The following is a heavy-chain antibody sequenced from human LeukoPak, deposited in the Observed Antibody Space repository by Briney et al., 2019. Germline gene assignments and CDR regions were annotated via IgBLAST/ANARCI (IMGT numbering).Heavy chain of an antibody. D-gene: IGHD3-10*01. CDR2: IYHDGRI. J-gene: IGHJ4*02. Sequence: SETLSLTCTVSGYSITNGYYWGWIRQPPGKGLEWIGSIYHDGRIDYNPSLKSRVTISRDTSNDQFSLKLSSVTAADTAMYYCARVRGSGSYFAYYFDYWGQGTLVTVSS. CDR1: GYSITNGYY. CDR3: ARVRGSGSYFAYYFDY. V-gene: IGHV4-38-2*02.